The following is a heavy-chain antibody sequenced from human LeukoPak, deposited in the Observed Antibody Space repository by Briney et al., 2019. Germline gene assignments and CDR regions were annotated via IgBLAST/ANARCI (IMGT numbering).Heavy chain of an antibody. CDR3: AKGPNAPTYYYYYMDV. CDR2: ISGSGGST. CDR1: GFTFSSYA. D-gene: IGHD2-2*01. Sequence: PGGSLRLXCAASGFTFSSYAMSWVRQAPGKGLEWVSAISGSGGSTYYADSVKGRFTISRDNSKNTLYLQMNSLRAEDTAVYYCAKGPNAPTYYYYYMDVWGKGTTVTVSS. J-gene: IGHJ6*03. V-gene: IGHV3-23*01.